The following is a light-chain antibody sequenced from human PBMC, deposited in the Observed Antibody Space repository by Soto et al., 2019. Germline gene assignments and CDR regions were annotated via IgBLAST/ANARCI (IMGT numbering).Light chain of an antibody. CDR3: QQSYSTPPFT. CDR2: GAS. CDR1: QSVSSSY. J-gene: IGKJ3*01. Sequence: EIVLTQSPGTLSLYPGERATLSCRASQSVSSSYLAWYQQKPGQAPRLLIYGASSRATGIPDRFSGSGSGTDFTLTISRLEPEDFAVYYCQQSYSTPPFTFGPGTKVDIK. V-gene: IGKV3-20*01.